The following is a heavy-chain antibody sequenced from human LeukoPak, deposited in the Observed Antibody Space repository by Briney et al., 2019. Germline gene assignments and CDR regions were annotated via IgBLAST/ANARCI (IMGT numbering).Heavy chain of an antibody. CDR3: ARRAVAGPFDY. D-gene: IGHD6-19*01. Sequence: SETLSLTCAVYGGSFCGYYWSWIRQPPGKGLEWIGEINHSGSTNYNPSLKSRVTISVDTSKNQFSLKLSSVTAADTAVYNCARRAVAGPFDYWGQGTLVTVSS. J-gene: IGHJ4*02. V-gene: IGHV4-34*01. CDR1: GGSFCGYY. CDR2: INHSGST.